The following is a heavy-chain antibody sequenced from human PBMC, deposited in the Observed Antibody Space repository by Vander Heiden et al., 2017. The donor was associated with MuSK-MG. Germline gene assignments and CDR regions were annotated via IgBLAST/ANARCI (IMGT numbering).Heavy chain of an antibody. V-gene: IGHV1-69*01. CDR3: ARGRVVKGEPGYFDY. D-gene: IGHD1-26*01. CDR2: TLPTFGTA. CDR1: GGTFSSYA. J-gene: IGHJ4*02. Sequence: QVQLVHSGAEVMAPGSSVQASCQASGGTFSSYAISWVRQAPGQGLECIGGTLPTFGTANYAQKFQGRVTITADESTSTAYMELSSLRSEDTAVYYCARGRVVKGEPGYFDYWGQGTLVTVSS.